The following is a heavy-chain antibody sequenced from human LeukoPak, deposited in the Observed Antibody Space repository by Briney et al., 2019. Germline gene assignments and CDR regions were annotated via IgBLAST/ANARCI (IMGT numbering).Heavy chain of an antibody. CDR1: GYTFSNYG. CDR2: ISVYNANT. D-gene: IGHD1-26*01. J-gene: IGHJ4*02. Sequence: GASVKVSCKASGYTFSNYGITWVRQAPGQGLEWMGWISVYNANTIYAQNLQGRVTMTTDTSTNTAYMELRSLRSDDTAIYYCARDYYSGSYYGDYWGQGTLVTVSS. V-gene: IGHV1-18*01. CDR3: ARDYYSGSYYGDY.